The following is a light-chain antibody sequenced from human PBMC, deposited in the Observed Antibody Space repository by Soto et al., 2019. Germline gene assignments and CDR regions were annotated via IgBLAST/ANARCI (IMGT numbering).Light chain of an antibody. CDR3: SSHGGTKPFYV. CDR2: EVS. J-gene: IGLJ1*01. Sequence: QSVLTQPASVSGSPGQLITISCTGTSSDVGGYNYVSWYQQHPGKAPKLIIHEVSNRPSGVSNRFSGSKSGNTASLTISGLQAEDDADYYCSSHGGTKPFYVFGSGTKVTVL. V-gene: IGLV2-14*01. CDR1: SSDVGGYNY.